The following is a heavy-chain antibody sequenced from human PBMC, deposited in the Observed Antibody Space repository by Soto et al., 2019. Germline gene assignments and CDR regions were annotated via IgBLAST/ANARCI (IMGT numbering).Heavy chain of an antibody. Sequence: QVQLVESGGGVVQPGRSLRLSCAASGFTFSSYGMHWVRQAPGKGLEWVAVISYDGSNKYYADSVKGRFTISRDNSNNTLYLQMNSLRAEDTAVYYCAKEETYYYDSSGYFPAFDIWGQGTMVTVSS. CDR2: ISYDGSNK. CDR1: GFTFSSYG. CDR3: AKEETYYYDSSGYFPAFDI. V-gene: IGHV3-30*18. D-gene: IGHD3-22*01. J-gene: IGHJ3*02.